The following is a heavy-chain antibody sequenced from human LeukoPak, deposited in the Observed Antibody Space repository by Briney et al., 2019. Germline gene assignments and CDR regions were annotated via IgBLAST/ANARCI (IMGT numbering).Heavy chain of an antibody. CDR1: GFTFSSYA. CDR2: ISYDGSNK. D-gene: IGHD6-19*01. J-gene: IGHJ4*02. V-gene: IGHV3-30-3*01. CDR3: ARAYRGYSSGWYSGGPAY. Sequence: GRSLRLSCAASGFTFSSYAMHWVRQAPGKGLEWVAVISYDGSNKYYADSVKGRFTISRDNSKNTLYLQMNSLRAEDTAVYYCARAYRGYSSGWYSGGPAYWGQGTLVTASS.